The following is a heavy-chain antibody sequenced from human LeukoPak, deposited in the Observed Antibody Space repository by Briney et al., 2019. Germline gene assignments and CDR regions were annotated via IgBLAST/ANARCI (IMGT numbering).Heavy chain of an antibody. V-gene: IGHV4-59*08. CDR2: IYYSGST. Sequence: PSETLSLTCAVSGGSVSGHYWSWIRQPPGKGLEWIGYIYYSGSTNYNPSLKSRVTISVDTSKNQFSLKLSSVTAADTAVYYCARLRGMVRGVIITSLYYYYYGMDVWGQGTTVTVSS. CDR1: GGSVSGHY. D-gene: IGHD3-10*01. J-gene: IGHJ6*02. CDR3: ARLRGMVRGVIITSLYYYYYGMDV.